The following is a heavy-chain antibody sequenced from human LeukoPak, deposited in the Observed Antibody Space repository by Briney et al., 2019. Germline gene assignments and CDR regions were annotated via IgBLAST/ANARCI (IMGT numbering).Heavy chain of an antibody. CDR3: ARRYFDY. Sequence: PGGSLRLSCAASGFTLSSYWMHWVRQAPGKGLEWVANIKQDGSEKYYVDSVKGRFTISRDNAKNSLYLQMNSLRAEDTAVYYCARRYFDYWGQGTLVTVSS. CDR2: IKQDGSEK. CDR1: GFTLSSYW. J-gene: IGHJ4*02. V-gene: IGHV3-7*01.